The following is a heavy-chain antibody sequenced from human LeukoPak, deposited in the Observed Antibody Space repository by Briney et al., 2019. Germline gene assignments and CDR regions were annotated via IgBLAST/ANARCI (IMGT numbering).Heavy chain of an antibody. CDR3: ARLGSSSSSYYYYYYMDV. CDR1: GGSISSYY. V-gene: IGHV4-4*09. CDR2: IYTSGST. D-gene: IGHD6-6*01. Sequence: SETLSLTCTVSGGSISSYYWSWIRQPPGKGLEWIGYIYTSGSTNYNPSLKSRVTISVDTSKSQFSLKLSSVTAADTAVYYCARLGSSSSSYYYYYYMDVWGKGTTVTVSS. J-gene: IGHJ6*03.